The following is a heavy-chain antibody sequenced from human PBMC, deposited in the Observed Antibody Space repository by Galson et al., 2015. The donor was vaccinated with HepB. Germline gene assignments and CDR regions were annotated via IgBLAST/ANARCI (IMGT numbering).Heavy chain of an antibody. D-gene: IGHD5-18*01. CDR3: ARVKGYSYGYDWFDP. Sequence: MGWINPNSGGTNYAQKFQGRVTMTGDTSISTAYMELSRLRSDDTAVYYCARVKGYSYGYDWFDPWGQGTLVTVSS. CDR2: INPNSGGT. V-gene: IGHV1-2*02. J-gene: IGHJ5*02.